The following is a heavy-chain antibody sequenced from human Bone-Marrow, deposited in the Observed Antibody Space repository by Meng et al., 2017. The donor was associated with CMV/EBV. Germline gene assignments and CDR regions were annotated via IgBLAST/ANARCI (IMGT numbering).Heavy chain of an antibody. J-gene: IGHJ3*02. CDR3: AIKYNSSAILDAFDI. D-gene: IGHD6-6*01. CDR1: GGSFSGYY. CDR2: IYYSGST. Sequence: SETLSLTCAVYGGSFSGYYLSWIRQPPGKGLEWIGYIYYSGSTNYNPSLKSRVTISVDTSKNQFSQKLSSVTAADTAVYYWAIKYNSSAILDAFDIWGQGTMVTVSS. V-gene: IGHV4-59*01.